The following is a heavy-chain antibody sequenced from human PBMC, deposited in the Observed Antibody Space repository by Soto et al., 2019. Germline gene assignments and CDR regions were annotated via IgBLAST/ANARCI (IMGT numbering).Heavy chain of an antibody. CDR3: ARVVAAVSWVFDY. V-gene: IGHV4-34*01. J-gene: IGHJ4*02. CDR2: INHSGST. CDR1: GGSFSGYY. Sequence: SETLSLTCAVYGGSFSGYYWSWIRQPPGKGLEWIGEINHSGSTNYNPSLKSRVTISVDTSRNQFSLNLSSVTAADTAVYYCARVVAAVSWVFDYWGQGTVVTVSS. D-gene: IGHD6-13*01.